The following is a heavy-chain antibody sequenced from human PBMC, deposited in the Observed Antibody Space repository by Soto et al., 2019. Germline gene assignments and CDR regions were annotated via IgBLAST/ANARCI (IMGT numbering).Heavy chain of an antibody. Sequence: PGGSLRLSCAASGFTFSSDWMHWVRQAPGKGLVWVSRINTDGSDTSYADSVKGRFTISRDNSKNTLYLQMNSLRAEDTAVYYCARDPYSMVIVAPGYWGQGTLVTVSS. J-gene: IGHJ4*02. D-gene: IGHD5-12*01. CDR3: ARDPYSMVIVAPGY. CDR2: INTDGSDT. CDR1: GFTFSSDW. V-gene: IGHV3-74*01.